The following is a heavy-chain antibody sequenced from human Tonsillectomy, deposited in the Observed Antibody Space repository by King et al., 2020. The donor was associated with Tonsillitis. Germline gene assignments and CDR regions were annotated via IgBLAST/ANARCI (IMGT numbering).Heavy chain of an antibody. V-gene: IGHV4-34*01. CDR3: ASGVVVVVAATRGWSFDP. CDR1: GGSFSDYY. J-gene: IGHJ5*02. CDR2: INHSGST. Sequence: VQLQQWGTGLLKPSETLSLTCAVYGGSFSDYYWSWIRQPPGKGLEWIGEINHSGSTNYNPSLKSLVTISVDTSKNPFSLRLSSVTAADTAVYYCASGVVVVVAATRGWSFDPWGQGTLVTVSS. D-gene: IGHD2-15*01.